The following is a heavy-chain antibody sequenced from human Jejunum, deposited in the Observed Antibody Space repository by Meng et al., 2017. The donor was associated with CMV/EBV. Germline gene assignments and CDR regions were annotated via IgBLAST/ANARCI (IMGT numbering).Heavy chain of an antibody. Sequence: QGLLVESGGGVVQPGESLRLSCEASGISFSISGMHWVRQAPGKGLEWVAFIRNDGSNKYYADSVTGRFTISRDNSKNTVYLQMNSLTTEDTAVYYCAKDKGVTTLDYWGQGTLVTVSS. J-gene: IGHJ4*02. CDR1: GISFSISG. CDR3: AKDKGVTTLDY. CDR2: IRNDGSNK. D-gene: IGHD1/OR15-1a*01. V-gene: IGHV3-30*02.